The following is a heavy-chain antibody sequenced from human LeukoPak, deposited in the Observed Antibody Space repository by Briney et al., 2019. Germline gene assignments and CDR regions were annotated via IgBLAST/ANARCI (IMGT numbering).Heavy chain of an antibody. D-gene: IGHD3-3*01. Sequence: SETLSLTCTVSGGSISSGDYYWSWIRQPAGKGLEWIGRIYTSGSTNYNPSLKSRVTISVDTSKNQFSLKLSSVTAADTAVYYCARAVHDFWSGYLHFDYWGQGTLVTVSS. CDR2: IYTSGST. J-gene: IGHJ4*02. CDR3: ARAVHDFWSGYLHFDY. V-gene: IGHV4-61*02. CDR1: GGSISSGDYY.